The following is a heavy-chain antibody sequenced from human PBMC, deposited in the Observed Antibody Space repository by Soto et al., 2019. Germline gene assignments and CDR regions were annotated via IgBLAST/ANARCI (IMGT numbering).Heavy chain of an antibody. D-gene: IGHD3-22*01. J-gene: IGHJ3*02. CDR2: INPDRGGT. V-gene: IGHV1-2*02. CDR1: GYTFTDYY. CDR3: ATDYFDSSGWDAFEM. Sequence: ASVKVSCKASGYTFTDYYIYWVRQAPGQGLELMGWINPDRGGTSYAQKFQGRVTMTKDTSINTAHMELSSLRSADTAVYYCATDYFDSSGWDAFEMWGQGTMVTVSS.